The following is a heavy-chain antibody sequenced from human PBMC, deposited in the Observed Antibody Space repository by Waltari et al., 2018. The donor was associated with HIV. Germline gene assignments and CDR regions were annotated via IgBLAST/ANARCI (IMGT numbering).Heavy chain of an antibody. CDR3: AILAVAGNSGLFDY. J-gene: IGHJ4*02. CDR2: INPSGGST. Sequence: QVQLVQSGAEVKKPGASVKVSCKASGYTFMNYWIHWVRQAPGQGREWMGTINPSGGSTTYPQKFQGRVTMTRDTATTTVYMELSSLRSEDTAVYYCAILAVAGNSGLFDYWGQGTLVTVSS. V-gene: IGHV1-46*01. CDR1: GYTFMNYW. D-gene: IGHD6-19*01.